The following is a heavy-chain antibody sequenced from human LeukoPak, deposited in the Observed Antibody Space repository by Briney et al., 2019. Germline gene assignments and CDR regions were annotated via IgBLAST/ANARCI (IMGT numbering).Heavy chain of an antibody. V-gene: IGHV1-18*01. Sequence: GASVKVSFKASGYTFTSYGINWLRQAPCQGLEWMGWINAYNGNTNYAQKHQGRVTMTTDTSTSKAYMELRSLRSDDTAVYYCARELEEYDILTGYYPRGYFQHWGQGTLVTVSS. CDR1: GYTFTSYG. CDR2: INAYNGNT. J-gene: IGHJ1*01. CDR3: ARELEEYDILTGYYPRGYFQH. D-gene: IGHD3-9*01.